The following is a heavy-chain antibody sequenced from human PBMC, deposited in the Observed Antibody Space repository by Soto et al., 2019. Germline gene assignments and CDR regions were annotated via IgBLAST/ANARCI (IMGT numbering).Heavy chain of an antibody. V-gene: IGHV1-69*13. CDR1: GGTFSSYR. CDR2: IVPIYRTA. D-gene: IGHD6-13*01. Sequence: AASVKVSCKASGGTFSSYRFNWVRQARGQGLEWLGGIVPIYRTADYAQKFQGRVTTTADESTRTVYMELSSLKSQDTALYYCARDSGAKLSSSWGQGTLVTVSS. J-gene: IGHJ4*02. CDR3: ARDSGAKLSSS.